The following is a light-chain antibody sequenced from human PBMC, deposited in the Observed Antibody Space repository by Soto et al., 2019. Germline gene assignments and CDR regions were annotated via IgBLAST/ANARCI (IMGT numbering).Light chain of an antibody. J-gene: IGKJ3*01. CDR1: QSVSSSY. CDR3: QPYGSSRVT. V-gene: IGKV3-20*01. Sequence: EIVLTQSPGTLSLSPGERATLSCRASQSVSSSYLAWYQQKPGQAPRLLIYGASSRATGITDRFSGSGSGTDFLLTISRLEPEDFAVYYCQPYGSSRVTFGPGTKVDIK. CDR2: GAS.